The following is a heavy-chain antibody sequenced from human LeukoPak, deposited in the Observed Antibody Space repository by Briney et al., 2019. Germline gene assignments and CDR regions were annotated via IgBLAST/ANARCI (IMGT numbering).Heavy chain of an antibody. CDR2: IYSGGST. J-gene: IGHJ4*02. D-gene: IGHD6-19*01. CDR3: ARERNLEIAVAGTIFDY. CDR1: GFTVSGNY. Sequence: GGSLRLSCAASGFTVSGNYMSWVRQAPGKGLEWVSVIYSGGSTYYADSVKGRFTISRDNSKNTLYLQMKSLRTEDTAVYYCARERNLEIAVAGTIFDYWGQGTLVTVSS. V-gene: IGHV3-66*01.